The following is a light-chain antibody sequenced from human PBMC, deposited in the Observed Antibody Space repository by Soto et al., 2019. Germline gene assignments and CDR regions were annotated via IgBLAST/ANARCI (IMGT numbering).Light chain of an antibody. J-gene: IGKJ3*01. CDR1: QDISNS. CDR2: AAS. CDR3: QRYKSAPPLFT. Sequence: DIQMTQSPSSLSASVGDRVTITCRASQDISNSLAWYQQKPGKVPKLVIYAASTLQSGVPSRFSGSGSGTDFTRTSSSLQPEDVATYYCQRYKSAPPLFTFGPGTKVEIK. V-gene: IGKV1-27*01.